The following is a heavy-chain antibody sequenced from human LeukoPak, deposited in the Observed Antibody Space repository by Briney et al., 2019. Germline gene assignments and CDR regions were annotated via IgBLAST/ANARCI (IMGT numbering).Heavy chain of an antibody. CDR3: VRERFNNDYEA. CDR2: IYSDDAT. CDR1: GFTVGSGR. J-gene: IGHJ5*02. V-gene: IGHV3-53*01. Sequence: GGSLRLSCAASGFTVGSGRRMSWVRQAPGEGLEWISTIYSDDATNYGDSVKGRFTISRDNSRNTLDLQMNSLRVEDTAVYYCVRERFNNDYEAWGQGILVTVSS. D-gene: IGHD3-22*01.